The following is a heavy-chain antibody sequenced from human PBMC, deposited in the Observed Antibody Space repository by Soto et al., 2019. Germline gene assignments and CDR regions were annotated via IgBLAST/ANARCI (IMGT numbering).Heavy chain of an antibody. CDR2: INHSGST. D-gene: IGHD6-13*01. V-gene: IGHV4-34*01. CDR1: GGSFSGYY. J-gene: IGHJ5*02. Sequence: SETLSLTCAVYGGSFSGYYWSWIRQPPGKGLEWIGEINHSGSTNYNPSLKSRVTIPVDTSKNQFSLKLSSVTAADTAVYYCARGLEAAGRRNWFDPWGQGTLVTVSS. CDR3: ARGLEAAGRRNWFDP.